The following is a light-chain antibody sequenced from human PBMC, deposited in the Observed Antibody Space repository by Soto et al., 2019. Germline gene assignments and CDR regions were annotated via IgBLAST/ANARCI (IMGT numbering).Light chain of an antibody. CDR3: QQYDNYSP. CDR1: QSISDL. V-gene: IGKV1-5*03. Sequence: IQMTQSPSTLSASVGDRFTITCRASQSISDLLAWYQQKPGEAPKLLIYKASSLESGVPSRFSGSGSGTEFSLTISSLQPDDFATYYCQQYDNYSPFGGGTKVEIK. CDR2: KAS. J-gene: IGKJ4*02.